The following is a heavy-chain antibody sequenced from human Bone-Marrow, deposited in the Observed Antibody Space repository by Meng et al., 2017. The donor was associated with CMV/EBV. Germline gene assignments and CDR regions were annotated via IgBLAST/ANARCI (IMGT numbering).Heavy chain of an antibody. Sequence: GESLKISCAASGFTFSSYWMSWVRQAPGKGLVWVSRINSDGSSTSYADSVKGRFTISRDDSKNTVFLQMNSLRAEDTAVYYCVKDLVGAAAGHFDYWGQGTLVTVSS. V-gene: IGHV3-74*01. CDR1: GFTFSSYW. CDR3: VKDLVGAAAGHFDY. D-gene: IGHD1-26*01. CDR2: INSDGSST. J-gene: IGHJ4*02.